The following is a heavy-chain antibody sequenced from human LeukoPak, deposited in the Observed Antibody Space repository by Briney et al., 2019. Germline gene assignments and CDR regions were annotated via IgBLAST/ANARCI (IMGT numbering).Heavy chain of an antibody. J-gene: IGHJ6*02. V-gene: IGHV4-59*01. CDR2: IYYSGST. D-gene: IGHD4-17*01. CDR1: GGSIGVYY. CDR3: ARDYGDTPGGYYYGMDV. Sequence: SETLSLTCTVSGGSIGVYYWNWIRQPPGKGLEWIGYIYYSGSTNYNPTLRSRVTISVDTSKNQFSLKLSSVTAADTAVYYCARDYGDTPGGYYYGMDVWGQGTTVTVSS.